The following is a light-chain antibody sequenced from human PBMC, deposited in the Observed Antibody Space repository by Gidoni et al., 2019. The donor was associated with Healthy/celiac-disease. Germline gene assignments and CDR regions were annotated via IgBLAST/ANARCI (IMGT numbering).Light chain of an antibody. Sequence: DIQMTQSPSSLSASVGDRVTITCRASQSISSYLNWYQQKPGKAPKLLIYAASSLQSGVPSRFSGSVSGTDFTLTIRSLQPEDFATYYCQQSYSTPRYTFGQGTKLEIK. V-gene: IGKV1-39*01. CDR2: AAS. CDR3: QQSYSTPRYT. J-gene: IGKJ2*01. CDR1: QSISSY.